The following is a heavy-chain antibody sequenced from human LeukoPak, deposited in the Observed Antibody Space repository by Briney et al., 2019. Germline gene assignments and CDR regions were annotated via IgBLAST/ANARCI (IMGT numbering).Heavy chain of an antibody. V-gene: IGHV3-7*01. CDR1: GFTFSSYW. CDR2: IKQDGSEK. CDR3: ARADDYVWGSYLFDY. Sequence: GGSLTLSCAASGFTFSSYWMSWVRQAPGKELEGVANIKQDGSEKYYVDSVKGRFTISRDNAKNSLYLQMNSLRAEDTAVYYCARADDYVWGSYLFDYWGQGTLVTVSS. D-gene: IGHD3-16*02. J-gene: IGHJ4*02.